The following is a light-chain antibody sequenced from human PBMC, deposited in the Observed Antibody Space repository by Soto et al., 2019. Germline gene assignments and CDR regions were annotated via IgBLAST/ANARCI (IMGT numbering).Light chain of an antibody. J-gene: IGLJ2*01. V-gene: IGLV1-40*01. CDR1: SSNIGGGYD. CDR2: GNS. CDR3: QSYDSSPHVV. Sequence: QSVLTQPPSVSGAPGQRVTISCTGSSSNIGGGYDVHWYQQLPGTAPKLLIYGNSNRPSGVPDRFSGSKSGTSASLAITGLQAEDEADYYCQSYDSSPHVVFGGGTKLTVL.